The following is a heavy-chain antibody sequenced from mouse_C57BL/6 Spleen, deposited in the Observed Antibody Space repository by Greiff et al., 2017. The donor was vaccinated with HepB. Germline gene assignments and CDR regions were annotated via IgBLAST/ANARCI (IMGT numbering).Heavy chain of an antibody. CDR1: GYTFTSYW. V-gene: IGHV1-64*01. CDR2: IHPNSGST. D-gene: IGHD2-4*01. Sequence: QVQLQQPGAELVKPGASVKLSCKASGYTFTSYWMHWVKQRPGQGLEWIGMIHPNSGSTNYNEKFKSKATLTVDKSSSTADMQLSSLTSEYSAVYYCARYDYDDGDGYYYAMDYWGQGTSVTVSS. J-gene: IGHJ4*01. CDR3: ARYDYDDGDGYYYAMDY.